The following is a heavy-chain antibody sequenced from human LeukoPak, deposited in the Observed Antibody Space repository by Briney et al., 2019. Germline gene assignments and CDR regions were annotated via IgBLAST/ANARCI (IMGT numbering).Heavy chain of an antibody. CDR2: IIPIFGTA. D-gene: IGHD3-16*01. CDR3: TTRACLAGRCSSSFYYYYGRHF. J-gene: IGHJ6*04. V-gene: IGHV1-69*13. CDR1: GNSISNYA. Sequence: ASVKISCKACGNSISNYAVSWVRQAPGQGFEWMGGIIPIFGTADYAQKFQGRVTIPADQSTSTTYIALSSLTFEDTATYYCTTRACLAGRCSSSFYYYYGRHFWGKGTTVPVSS.